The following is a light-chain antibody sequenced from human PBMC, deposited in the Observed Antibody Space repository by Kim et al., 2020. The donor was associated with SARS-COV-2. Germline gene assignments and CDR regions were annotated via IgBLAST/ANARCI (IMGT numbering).Light chain of an antibody. V-gene: IGKV3-20*01. Sequence: DIGLTQSPGTLSLSPGERATLSCRASQTVSTNYLAWYQQNRGHAPRLLIYGASTRATGIPDRFSGSGCGTDFSLTISRVEHEDSAVYYCQQYDGSPPWAFGQGTKVDIK. CDR3: QQYDGSPPWA. CDR2: GAS. J-gene: IGKJ1*01. CDR1: QTVSTNY.